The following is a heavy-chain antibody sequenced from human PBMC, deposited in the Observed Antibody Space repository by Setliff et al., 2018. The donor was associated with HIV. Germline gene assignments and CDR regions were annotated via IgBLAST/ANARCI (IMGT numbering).Heavy chain of an antibody. CDR3: AKGVGHNFYFMDV. CDR2: ISGSATTT. J-gene: IGHJ6*03. V-gene: IGHV3-23*01. Sequence: GGSLRLSCAASGLTLSKYAMTWVRQVPGKGLEWVAAISGSATTTNYADFVKGRFTISRDNSRNTVSLQMNSLRVEDSAIFYCAKGVGHNFYFMDVWGKGITVTVSS. CDR1: GLTLSKYA. D-gene: IGHD3-10*01.